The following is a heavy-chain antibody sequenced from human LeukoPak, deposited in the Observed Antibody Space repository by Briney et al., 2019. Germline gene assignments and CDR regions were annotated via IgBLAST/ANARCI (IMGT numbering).Heavy chain of an antibody. CDR2: INPNSGGT. Sequence: ASVKVSCKASGYTFTGYYMHWVRQAPGQGLEWMGWINPNSGGTNYAQKFQGRVTMTRDTSISTAYMELSRLRSEDTALYYCATLDSYYDTSGRPLLPDWGQGTLVTVSS. J-gene: IGHJ4*02. V-gene: IGHV1-2*02. D-gene: IGHD3-22*01. CDR1: GYTFTGYY. CDR3: ATLDSYYDTSGRPLLPD.